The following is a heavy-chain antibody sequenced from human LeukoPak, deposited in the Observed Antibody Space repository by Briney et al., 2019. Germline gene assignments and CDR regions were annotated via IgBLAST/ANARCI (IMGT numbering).Heavy chain of an antibody. D-gene: IGHD6-19*01. V-gene: IGHV4-34*01. J-gene: IGHJ4*02. Sequence: DPSETLSLTCAVYGGSFSGYYWSWIRQPPGKGLEWIGEINHSGSTNYNPSLKSRVTISVDTSKNHFSLKLSSVPAADTAVYYCARGWYSSYFDYWGQGTLVTVSS. CDR2: INHSGST. CDR3: ARGWYSSYFDY. CDR1: GGSFSGYY.